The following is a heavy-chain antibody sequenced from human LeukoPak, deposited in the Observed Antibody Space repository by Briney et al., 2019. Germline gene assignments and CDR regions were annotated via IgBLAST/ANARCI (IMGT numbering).Heavy chain of an antibody. V-gene: IGHV1-2*06. D-gene: IGHD1-26*01. CDR2: INPNSGGT. CDR3: ARTINSGSNYELEAFDI. Sequence: ASVKVSCKASGYTFTGYYMHWVRQAPGQGLEWMGRINPNSGGTNYAQKFQGRVTMTRDTSISTAYMELSRLRSDDTAVYYCARTINSGSNYELEAFDIWGQGTMVTVSS. J-gene: IGHJ3*02. CDR1: GYTFTGYY.